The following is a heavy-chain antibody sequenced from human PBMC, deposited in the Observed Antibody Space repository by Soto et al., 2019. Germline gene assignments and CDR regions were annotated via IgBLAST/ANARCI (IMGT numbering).Heavy chain of an antibody. CDR1: GFTVSSNY. J-gene: IGHJ5*02. D-gene: IGHD3-22*01. CDR3: ARNGDSSDYRGWFDP. V-gene: IGHV3-66*01. Sequence: EVQLVESGGGLVQPGGSLRLSCAASGFTVSSNYMSWVRQAPGKGLEWVSVIYSGGTTYYADSVKGRFTISRDNSKNTLYLQMTSLRAEDTDVYYCARNGDSSDYRGWFDPWGQGTLVTVSS. CDR2: IYSGGTT.